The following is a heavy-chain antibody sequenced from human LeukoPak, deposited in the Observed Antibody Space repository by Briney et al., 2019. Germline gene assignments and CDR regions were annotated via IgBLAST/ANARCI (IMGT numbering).Heavy chain of an antibody. J-gene: IGHJ4*02. CDR1: GFTFSNSA. Sequence: GGSLRLSCAASGFTFSNSAMSWVRQAPGKGLEWVSSVSGGSTYYADSVKGRFTISRDNSKNTLYLQVNSLRAEDTAVYYCARADTSGYIYYFDYWGQGTLVTVSS. CDR3: ARADTSGYIYYFDY. V-gene: IGHV3-23*01. CDR2: VSGGST. D-gene: IGHD3-22*01.